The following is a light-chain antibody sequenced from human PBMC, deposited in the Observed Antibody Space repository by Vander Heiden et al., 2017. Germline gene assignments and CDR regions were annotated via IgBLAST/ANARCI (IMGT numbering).Light chain of an antibody. J-gene: IGKJ4*01. Sequence: DIQMTQSPSSLSASVGDRVTITCRASQSISIYLNWYQQKPGKAPKLLIYAASRWQSGVPSRFSGSGSGTDFTLTSSRLQPEDFANYYCQQSYSTHTFGGGTKVEIK. V-gene: IGKV1-39*01. CDR1: QSISIY. CDR3: QQSYSTHT. CDR2: AAS.